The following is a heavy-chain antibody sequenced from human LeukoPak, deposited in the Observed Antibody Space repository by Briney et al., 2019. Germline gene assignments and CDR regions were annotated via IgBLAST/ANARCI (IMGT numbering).Heavy chain of an antibody. D-gene: IGHD2-2*01. CDR2: INHSGST. CDR1: GGSFSGYY. J-gene: IGHJ3*02. V-gene: IGHV4-34*01. CDR3: ARHGGGVVVPAAIRKGAFDI. Sequence: PSETLSLTCAVYGGSFSGYYWSWIRQPPGKGLEWIGEINHSGSTNYNPSLKSRVTISVDTSENQFSLKLSSVTAADTAVYYCARHGGGVVVPAAIRKGAFDIWGQGTMVTVSS.